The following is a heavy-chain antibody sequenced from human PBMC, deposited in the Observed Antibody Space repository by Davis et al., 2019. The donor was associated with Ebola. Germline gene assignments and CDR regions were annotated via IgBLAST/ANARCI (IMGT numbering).Heavy chain of an antibody. CDR3: AKSDTIFGLLMVYGVDV. CDR2: ISPDGSDK. V-gene: IGHV3-30*18. Sequence: GESLKISCAASGISFSNYGMFWVRQAPGKVMEWVAVISPDGSDKNYADSGKGRFTISRDNSKNTLDLQMNSLRPEDTGVYYCAKSDTIFGLLMVYGVDVWGKGTTATVSS. D-gene: IGHD3-3*01. CDR1: GISFSNYG. J-gene: IGHJ6*04.